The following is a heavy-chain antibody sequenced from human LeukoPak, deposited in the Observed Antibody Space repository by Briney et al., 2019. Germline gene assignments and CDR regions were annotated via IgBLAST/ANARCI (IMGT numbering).Heavy chain of an antibody. CDR2: ISGSGGST. CDR1: GFTFSSYA. CDR3: AKAAMVSSYYYYYGMDV. Sequence: GGSLRLSCAASGFTFSSYAMSWVRQAPGKGLEWVSAISGSGGSTYYADSVKGRFTISRDNSKNTLYLQMNSLRAEGTAVYYCAKAAMVSSYYYYYGMDVWGQGTTVTVSS. D-gene: IGHD5-18*01. J-gene: IGHJ6*02. V-gene: IGHV3-23*01.